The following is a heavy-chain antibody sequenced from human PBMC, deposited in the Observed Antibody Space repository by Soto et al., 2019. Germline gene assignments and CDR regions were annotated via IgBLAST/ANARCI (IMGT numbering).Heavy chain of an antibody. CDR3: AGKYLGARYVDY. CDR2: IYHSGST. V-gene: IGHV4-30-2*01. CDR1: GGAISSGGYS. D-gene: IGHD2-2*01. Sequence: QLQLQESGSGLVKPSQTLSLTCAVSGGAISSGGYSWGWIRQPPGKCLEWIGYIYHSGSTYYNPSVESGVTITVDRSKHRVSAKLSSVTAADTGEYYCAGKYLGARYVDYVGEGTKIIVSS. J-gene: IGHJ4*02.